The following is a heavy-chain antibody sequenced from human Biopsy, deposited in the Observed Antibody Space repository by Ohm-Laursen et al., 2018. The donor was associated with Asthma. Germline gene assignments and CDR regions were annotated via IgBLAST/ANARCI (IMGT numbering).Heavy chain of an antibody. V-gene: IGHV4-34*01. CDR2: TNERGVT. J-gene: IGHJ3*02. D-gene: IGHD1-26*01. CDR1: PGSFSGFF. Sequence: SDTLSLTCHVYPGSFSGFFWTWIRQSPGKGLEWIGETNERGVTNNNPSLKSRVIISIDTYWNRVSLKLTSVTAADTAVYYCARQKLVAAEGPFDMWGQGTMVIVSS. CDR3: ARQKLVAAEGPFDM.